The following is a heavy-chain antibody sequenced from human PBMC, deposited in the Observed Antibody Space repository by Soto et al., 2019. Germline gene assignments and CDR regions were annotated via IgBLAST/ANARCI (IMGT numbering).Heavy chain of an antibody. V-gene: IGHV5-51*01. CDR3: AREFQMIREPFDI. Sequence: GESLNLSCPGSGYRFTRYLIAWVRQMPGKGLEWMGIIYPNDSSIRYRPSFQGQVTISVDKSLSTAYLQWSSLKASDTAMYYCAREFQMIREPFDIWGQGTMVTVSS. CDR2: IYPNDSSI. J-gene: IGHJ3*02. CDR1: GYRFTRYL. D-gene: IGHD3-16*01.